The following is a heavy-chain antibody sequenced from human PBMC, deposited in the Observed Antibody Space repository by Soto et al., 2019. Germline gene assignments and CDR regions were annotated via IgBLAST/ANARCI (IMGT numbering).Heavy chain of an antibody. Sequence: VASVKVSCKASGYTFTSYDINWVRQATGQGLEWMGWMNPNSGNTGYAQKFQGRVTMTRNTSISTAYMELSSLRSEDTAVYYCARGYSGSYPSSDAFDIWGQGTMVTVSS. D-gene: IGHD1-26*01. CDR2: MNPNSGNT. J-gene: IGHJ3*02. CDR1: GYTFTSYD. V-gene: IGHV1-8*01. CDR3: ARGYSGSYPSSDAFDI.